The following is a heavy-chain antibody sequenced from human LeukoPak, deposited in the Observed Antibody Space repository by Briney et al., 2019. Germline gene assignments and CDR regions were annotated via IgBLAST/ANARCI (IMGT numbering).Heavy chain of an antibody. D-gene: IGHD3-10*01. CDR2: INHSGST. V-gene: IGHV4-34*01. J-gene: IGHJ4*02. Sequence: TLSLTFAVYGGSFSVYYWSWIRQPPGKGLEWIGEINHSGSTNYNPSLKSRVTISVDTSKNQFSLKLSSVTAADTAVYYCSRGGPSYYYGSGSYYYWGQGTLVTVSS. CDR1: GGSFSVYY. CDR3: SRGGPSYYYGSGSYYY.